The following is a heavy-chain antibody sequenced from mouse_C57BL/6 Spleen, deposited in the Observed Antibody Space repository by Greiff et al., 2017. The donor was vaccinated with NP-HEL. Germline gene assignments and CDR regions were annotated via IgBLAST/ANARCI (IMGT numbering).Heavy chain of an antibody. J-gene: IGHJ4*01. V-gene: IGHV3-6*01. D-gene: IGHD4-1*01. CDR3: ARDSGTNAMDD. CDR1: GYSITSGYY. Sequence: VQLKESGPGLVKPSQSLSLTCSVTGYSITSGYYWNWIRQFPGNKLEWMGYISYDGSNNYNPSLKNRISITRDTSKNQFFLKLNSVTTEDTATYYCARDSGTNAMDDWGQGTSVTVSS. CDR2: ISYDGSN.